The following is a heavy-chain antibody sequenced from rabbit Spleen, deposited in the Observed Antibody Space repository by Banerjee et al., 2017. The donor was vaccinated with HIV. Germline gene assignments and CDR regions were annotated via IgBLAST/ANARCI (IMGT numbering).Heavy chain of an antibody. CDR2: IAGSGSGFT. Sequence: QSLEESGGDLVKPGASLTLTCTASGFSFSSNDYMCWVRQAPGKGLEWISCIAGSGSGFTYSATWAKGRFTCSKTSSTTVTLQMTSLTVADTATYFCARDLENYAGSNYLDLWGPGTLVTVS. CDR1: GFSFSSNDY. CDR3: ARDLENYAGSNYLDL. J-gene: IGHJ4*01. D-gene: IGHD8-1*01. V-gene: IGHV1S40*01.